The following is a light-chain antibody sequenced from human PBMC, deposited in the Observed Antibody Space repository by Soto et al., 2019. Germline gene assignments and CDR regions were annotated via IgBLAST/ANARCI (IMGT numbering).Light chain of an antibody. J-gene: IGKJ5*01. CDR3: QQYNKWPIT. Sequence: EIVMTQSPATLSVSPGERATLSCRASQNIISNLAWYQQKSGQAPGLLIYGASTRATGIPARFSGSGSGTEFTLTISSLQSEDFEVYYCQQYNKWPITFGQGTRLEIK. CDR2: GAS. CDR1: QNIISN. V-gene: IGKV3-15*01.